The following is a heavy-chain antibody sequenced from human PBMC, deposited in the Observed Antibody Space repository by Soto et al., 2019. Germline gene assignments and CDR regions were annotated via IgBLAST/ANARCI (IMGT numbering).Heavy chain of an antibody. CDR2: IKRKIDGEAT. CDR3: TKGSVEGV. D-gene: IGHD2-15*01. J-gene: IGHJ6*02. V-gene: IGHV3-15*07. CDR1: GFSFSNAW. Sequence: EVQLVESGGGLVKPGGSLRLSCAGSGFSFSNAWMNWVRQAPGKGLEWVGRIKRKIDGEATDYAAPVKGRFTVSRDDSKSALYLHMKSLTGDDKDLDYCTKGSVEGVWGQGTTVTVSS.